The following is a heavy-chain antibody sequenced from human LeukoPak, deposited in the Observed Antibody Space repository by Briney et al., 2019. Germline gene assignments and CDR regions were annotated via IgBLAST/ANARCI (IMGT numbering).Heavy chain of an antibody. CDR2: INRDGTTK. CDR1: GFTFSSYW. D-gene: IGHD3-22*01. V-gene: IGHV3-7*04. CDR3: ARDATYSEGATYYDRPDY. Sequence: GGSLRLSCAASGFTFSSYWMTWVRQAPGKGLEWVANINRDGTTKNYVDSVQGRFTISRDNAQSSLYLQMSSLRAEDTAVYFCARDATYSEGATYYDRPDYWGQGAQVTVSS. J-gene: IGHJ4*02.